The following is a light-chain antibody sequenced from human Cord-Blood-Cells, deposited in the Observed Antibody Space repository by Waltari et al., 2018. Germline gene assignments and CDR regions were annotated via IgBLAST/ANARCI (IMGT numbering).Light chain of an antibody. CDR2: GAS. J-gene: IGKJ2*01. Sequence: EIVLTQSPGTLSLSPGERATLSCRASQSVSSSYLAWYQQKPGQAPRLLIYGASSRATGIPDRFSGSGSGTDFTLTISRLEPEEFAVYYCQQHGSSPPYTFGQGTKLEIK. V-gene: IGKV3-20*01. CDR3: QQHGSSPPYT. CDR1: QSVSSSY.